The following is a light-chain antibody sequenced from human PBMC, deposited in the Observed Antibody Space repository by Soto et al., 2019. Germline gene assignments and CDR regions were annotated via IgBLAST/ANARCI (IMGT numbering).Light chain of an antibody. CDR1: WSNIGNNA. CDR2: YDD. J-gene: IGLJ2*01. V-gene: IGLV1-36*01. Sequence: QSVLTQPPSVSEAPRQRVTISCSGSWSNIGNNAVNWYQQLPGKAPKLLLYYDDLLSSGVSDRFSGAKSGTSASLAISGLQSEDEADYYGAVWECNLKCVVFGAGSKVTVL. CDR3: AVWECNLKCVV.